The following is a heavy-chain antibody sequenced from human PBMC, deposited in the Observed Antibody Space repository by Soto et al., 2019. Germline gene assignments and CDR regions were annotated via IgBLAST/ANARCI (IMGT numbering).Heavy chain of an antibody. V-gene: IGHV3-30*18. J-gene: IGHJ4*01. Sequence: PGGSLRLSCGASGFTFRNYAMHWVRQAPGKGLEWVAIIYYDGSNKYYVDSVKGRFTISRDNSKNVVYLQMDSLRPDDTGVYYCAKGTFGKGVSNDYWGQGTLVTVSS. D-gene: IGHD2-8*01. CDR1: GFTFRNYA. CDR2: IYYDGSNK. CDR3: AKGTFGKGVSNDY.